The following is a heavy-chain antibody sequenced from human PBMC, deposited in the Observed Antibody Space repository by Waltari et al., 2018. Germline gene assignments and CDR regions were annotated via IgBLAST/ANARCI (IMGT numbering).Heavy chain of an antibody. D-gene: IGHD3-22*01. CDR3: AKDITYYDSSGLFDY. Sequence: EVQLVESGGGLVQPGRSLRLSCAASGFPFDDYAMPWVRQAPGKGLEWVSGISWNSGSIGYADSVKGRFTISRDNAKNSLYLQMNSLRAEDTALYYCAKDITYYDSSGLFDYWGQGTLVTVSS. CDR2: ISWNSGSI. V-gene: IGHV3-9*01. CDR1: GFPFDDYA. J-gene: IGHJ4*02.